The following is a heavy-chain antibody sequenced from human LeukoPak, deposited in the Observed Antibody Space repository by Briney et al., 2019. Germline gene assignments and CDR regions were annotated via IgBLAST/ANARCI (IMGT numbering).Heavy chain of an antibody. Sequence: GGLRLSCAAPGVTFSGYSVNWVRQAPGKGLEWVSAITATSRHIYYADSVKGRFTISRDNAKNSLYLQMNSLRAEDTAVYYCARDLPKGANYYDSSGYSPGKGYWGQGTLVTVSS. D-gene: IGHD3-22*01. J-gene: IGHJ4*02. CDR2: ITATSRHI. CDR3: ARDLPKGANYYDSSGYSPGKGY. V-gene: IGHV3-21*01. CDR1: GVTFSGYS.